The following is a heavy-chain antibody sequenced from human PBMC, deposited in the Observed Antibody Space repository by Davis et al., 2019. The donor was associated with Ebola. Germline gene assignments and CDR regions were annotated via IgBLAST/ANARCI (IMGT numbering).Heavy chain of an antibody. CDR2: MNPNSGDT. CDR1: GYTFTTYD. J-gene: IGHJ4*02. Sequence: ASVKVSCKASGYTFTTYDINWVRQAAGQGLEWLGWMNPNSGDTGYAQKFQDRVITTRDTSIGTAYMELYSLTSDDTAVYYCARGLGSSKNYWGQGTLVTVSS. D-gene: IGHD6-6*01. V-gene: IGHV1-8*02. CDR3: ARGLGSSKNY.